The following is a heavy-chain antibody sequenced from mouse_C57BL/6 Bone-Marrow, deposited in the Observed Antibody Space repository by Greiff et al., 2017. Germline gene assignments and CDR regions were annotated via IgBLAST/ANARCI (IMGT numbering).Heavy chain of an antibody. CDR3: ARKEVYYDYDWFAY. CDR1: GFTFSDYG. D-gene: IGHD2-4*01. V-gene: IGHV5-17*01. Sequence: EVMLVESGGGLVKPGGSLKLSCAASGFTFSDYGMHWVRQAPEKGLEWVAYISSGSSTIYYADTVKGRFTISRDNAKNTLFLQMTSLRSEDTAMYYCARKEVYYDYDWFAYWGQGTLVTVSA. J-gene: IGHJ3*01. CDR2: ISSGSSTI.